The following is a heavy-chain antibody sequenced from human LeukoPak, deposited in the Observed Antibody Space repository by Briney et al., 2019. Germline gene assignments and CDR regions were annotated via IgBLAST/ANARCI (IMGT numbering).Heavy chain of an antibody. CDR3: TRVSIHGDSDY. CDR1: GGSITGYY. CDR2: IYYTGRT. Sequence: PSETLSLTCTVSGGSITGYYWSWIRQSPGKGLEWIGYIYYTGRTKYNPSVQSRVTISVDTSKNQFSLNLRSVTSADTAVYFCTRVSIHGDSDYWGQGTLVTVSS. V-gene: IGHV4-59*01. J-gene: IGHJ4*02.